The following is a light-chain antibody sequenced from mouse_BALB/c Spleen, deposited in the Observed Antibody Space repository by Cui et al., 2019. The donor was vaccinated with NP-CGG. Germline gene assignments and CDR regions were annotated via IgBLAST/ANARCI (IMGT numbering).Light chain of an antibody. CDR2: GTN. V-gene: IGLV1*01. CDR1: TGAVTTRNY. CDR3: ALWYTNHWV. J-gene: IGLJ1*01. Sequence: QAVVTQEPALTTSPGETVTFICRSSTGAVTTRNYANWVQEKPDHLFTGLIGGTNNRVPGVPARFSGSLIGDKTALTITGAQTDDDAIYFCALWYTNHWVFGGGTKLTVL.